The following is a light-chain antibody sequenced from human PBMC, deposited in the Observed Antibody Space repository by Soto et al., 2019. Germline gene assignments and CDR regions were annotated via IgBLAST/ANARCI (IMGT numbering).Light chain of an antibody. CDR2: KAS. CDR1: HSVNSW. J-gene: IGKJ1*01. CDR3: QQYNNYWT. V-gene: IGKV1-5*03. Sequence: DIQMTQSPSTLSASLGDRVTITCRASHSVNSWLAWFQQKPGKAPKLLIYKASTLESGVPSRFSGSGSGTEFTLTISSLQPDDFGTYYCQQYNNYWTFGQGTKVDIK.